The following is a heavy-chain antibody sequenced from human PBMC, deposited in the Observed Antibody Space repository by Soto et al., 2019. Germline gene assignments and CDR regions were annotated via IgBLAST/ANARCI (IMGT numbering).Heavy chain of an antibody. D-gene: IGHD2-2*01. Sequence: QVQLQESGPGLVKPSETLSLTCTVSGGSISSYYWSWIRQPPGKGLEWIGYIYYSGSTNYNPSLKSRVTISVDTSKNQFSLKLSSVTAADTAVYYCARVHVVPAANSGNYYYYGMDVWGQGTTVTVSS. CDR1: GGSISSYY. V-gene: IGHV4-59*01. CDR3: ARVHVVPAANSGNYYYYGMDV. CDR2: IYYSGST. J-gene: IGHJ6*02.